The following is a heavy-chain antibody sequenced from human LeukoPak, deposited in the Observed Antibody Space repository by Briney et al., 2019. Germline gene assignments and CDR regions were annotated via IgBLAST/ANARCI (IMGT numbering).Heavy chain of an antibody. J-gene: IGHJ4*02. CDR2: IYSGGST. CDR1: GFIVSSNY. Sequence: PRGSLRLSCAASGFIVSSNYMSWVRQAPGKGLEWVSGIYSGGSTYYADSVKGRFTISRDNSKNTLYLQMDSLREEDTAVYYCGGDRKYWGQGTQVTVSS. V-gene: IGHV3-53*01. CDR3: GGDRKY. D-gene: IGHD1-14*01.